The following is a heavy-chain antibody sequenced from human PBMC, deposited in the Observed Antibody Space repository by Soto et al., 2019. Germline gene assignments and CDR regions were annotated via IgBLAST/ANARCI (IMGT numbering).Heavy chain of an antibody. CDR3: PSGPSYYYGSGSYYHHYYYYGMDV. CDR2: INPGNGNT. CDR1: GYTFTSYA. D-gene: IGHD3-10*01. Sequence: QVQLVQSGAEVKKPGASVKVSCKASGYTFTSYAMHWVRQAPGQRLEWMGWINPGNGNTKYSQKFQGRVTITRDTSASTAYMELSSLRSEDTAVYYCPSGPSYYYGSGSYYHHYYYYGMDVWGQGTTVTVSS. J-gene: IGHJ6*02. V-gene: IGHV1-3*01.